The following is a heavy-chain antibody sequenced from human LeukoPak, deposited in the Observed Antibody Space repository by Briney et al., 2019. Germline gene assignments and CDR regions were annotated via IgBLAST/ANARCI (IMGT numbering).Heavy chain of an antibody. CDR2: IKQDGSEK. CDR3: ARDRGGGSYYYYYGMDV. D-gene: IGHD2-15*01. Sequence: PGGSLRLSCAASGFTFSSNWMSWVRQAPGKGLEWVANIKQDGSEKYYVDSVKGRFTISRDNAKNSLYLQMNSLRAEDTAVYYCARDRGGGSYYYYYGMDVWGQGTTVTVSS. V-gene: IGHV3-7*01. CDR1: GFTFSSNW. J-gene: IGHJ6*02.